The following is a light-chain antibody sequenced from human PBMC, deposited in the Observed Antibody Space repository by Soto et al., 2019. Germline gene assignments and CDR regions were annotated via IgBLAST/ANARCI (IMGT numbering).Light chain of an antibody. CDR2: GAS. V-gene: IGKV3-15*01. J-gene: IGKJ1*01. Sequence: EIAMTQSPATLSVFPGKRATLSCRASQGVSSNLAWYQQKPGQVPRLLIYGASTRATGIPARFSGSGSGPEFTLTISSLQSEDSAVYYCQQYGSSPRTFGQGTKVEIK. CDR1: QGVSSN. CDR3: QQYGSSPRT.